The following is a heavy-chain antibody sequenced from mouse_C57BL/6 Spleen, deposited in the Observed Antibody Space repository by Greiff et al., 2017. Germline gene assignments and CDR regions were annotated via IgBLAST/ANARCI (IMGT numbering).Heavy chain of an antibody. V-gene: IGHV1-82*01. CDR2: IYPGDGDT. CDR3: ARGFVTTVVATGAMDY. J-gene: IGHJ4*01. Sequence: QVQLQQSGPELVKPGASVKISCKASGYAFSSSWMNWVKQRPGKGLEWIGRIYPGDGDTNYNGKVKGKATLTADKSSSTAYMQLSSLTSEDSAVYFCARGFVTTVVATGAMDYWGQGTSVTVSS. D-gene: IGHD1-1*01. CDR1: GYAFSSSW.